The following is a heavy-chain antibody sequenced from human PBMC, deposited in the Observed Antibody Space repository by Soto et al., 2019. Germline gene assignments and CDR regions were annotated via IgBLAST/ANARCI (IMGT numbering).Heavy chain of an antibody. V-gene: IGHV4-39*01. Sequence: PSETLSLTCTVSGGSISSSSYYWGWIRQPPGKGLEWIGSIYYSGSTYYNPSLKSRVTISVDTSKNQFSLKLSSVTAADTAVYYCASHGGYSYGYYYYYGMDVWGQGTTVTVSS. CDR3: ASHGGYSYGYYYYYGMDV. CDR2: IYYSGST. CDR1: GGSISSSSYY. J-gene: IGHJ6*02. D-gene: IGHD5-18*01.